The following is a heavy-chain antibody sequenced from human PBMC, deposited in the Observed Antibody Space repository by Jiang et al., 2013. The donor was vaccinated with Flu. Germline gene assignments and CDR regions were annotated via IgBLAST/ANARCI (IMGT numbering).Heavy chain of an antibody. J-gene: IGHJ4*02. CDR3: AKGWGDIVVVPAAIRYDY. D-gene: IGHD2-2*02. Sequence: LLESGGGLVQPGGPVRLSCAASGFTFSSYAMSWVRQAPGKGLEWVSAISGSGGSTYYADSVKGRFTISRDNSKNTLYLQMNSLRAEDTAVYYCAKGWGDIVVVPAAIRYDYWGQGTLVTVSS. CDR2: ISGSGGST. V-gene: IGHV3-23*01. CDR1: GFTFSSYA.